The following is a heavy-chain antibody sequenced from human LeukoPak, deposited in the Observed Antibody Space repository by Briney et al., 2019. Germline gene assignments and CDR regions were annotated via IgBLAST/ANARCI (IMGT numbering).Heavy chain of an antibody. V-gene: IGHV3-74*01. D-gene: IGHD2-2*01. CDR1: GFTFSSYW. Sequence: PWGSLRLSCAASGFTFSSYWMHWVRQAPWKGLVWVSRINSDGSSTSYADSVKGRFNISRDNAKNTLYLQMNSLRAEDTAVYYCARVVRYCSSTSCYAAGDYWGQGTLVTVSS. J-gene: IGHJ4*02. CDR2: INSDGSST. CDR3: ARVVRYCSSTSCYAAGDY.